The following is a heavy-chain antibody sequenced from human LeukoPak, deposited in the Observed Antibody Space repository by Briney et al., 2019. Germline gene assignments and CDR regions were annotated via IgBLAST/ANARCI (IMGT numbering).Heavy chain of an antibody. Sequence: PSQTLSLTCTVSGGSISSGGYYWSWIRQHPGKGLEWIGYIYYSGSTYYNPSLKSRVTISVDTSKNQFSLKLSSVTAADTAVYYCARELVDTAFDAFDIWGQGTMVTVSS. V-gene: IGHV4-31*03. CDR2: IYYSGST. CDR3: ARELVDTAFDAFDI. CDR1: GGSISSGGYY. J-gene: IGHJ3*02. D-gene: IGHD5-18*01.